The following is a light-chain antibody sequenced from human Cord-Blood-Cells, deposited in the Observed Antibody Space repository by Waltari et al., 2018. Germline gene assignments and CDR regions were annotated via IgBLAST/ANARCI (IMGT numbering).Light chain of an antibody. J-gene: IGLJ2*01. V-gene: IGLV1-40*01. CDR1: SSNIGAGYD. CDR3: QSYDSSLSAYVV. Sequence: QSVLTQPPSVSGAPWQRVTISCTGSSSNIGAGYDVHWYQQLPGTAPKLLIYGNSNRPSGFPDRFSGSKSGTSASLAITGLQAEDEADYYCQSYDSSLSAYVVFGGGTKLTVL. CDR2: GNS.